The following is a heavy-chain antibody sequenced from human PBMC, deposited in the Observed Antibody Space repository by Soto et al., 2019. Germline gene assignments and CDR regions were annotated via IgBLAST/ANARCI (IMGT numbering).Heavy chain of an antibody. CDR2: ISTTGSHI. CDR1: GFSFSSYS. CDR3: ASPFRFDP. V-gene: IGHV3-21*01. Sequence: GVSLRLSCAASGFSFSSYSMNWVRQAPGRGLEWVSSISTTGSHIYYADSVKGRFTISRDNAKNSLYLQMSSLRAEDTAVYYCASPFRFDPWGQGTLVTVSS. J-gene: IGHJ5*02.